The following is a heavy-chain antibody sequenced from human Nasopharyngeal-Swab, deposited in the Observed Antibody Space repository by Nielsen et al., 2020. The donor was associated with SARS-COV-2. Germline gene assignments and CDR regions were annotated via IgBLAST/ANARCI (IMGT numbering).Heavy chain of an antibody. Sequence: GGSLRLSCAASGFTFSSYAMSWVRQAPGKGLEWVSVIYSGGSTYYADSVKGRFTISRDNSKNTLYLQMNSLRAEDTAVYYCARDRTGTTRKNGWFDPWGQGTLVTVSS. CDR1: GFTFSSYA. CDR3: ARDRTGTTRKNGWFDP. J-gene: IGHJ5*02. CDR2: IYSGGST. V-gene: IGHV3-66*01. D-gene: IGHD1-1*01.